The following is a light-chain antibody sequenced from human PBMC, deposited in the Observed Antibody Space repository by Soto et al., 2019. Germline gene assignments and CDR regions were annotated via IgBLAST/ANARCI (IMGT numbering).Light chain of an antibody. J-gene: IGLJ1*01. CDR1: RSDVGSYNL. CDR3: CSYAGDRTYV. V-gene: IGLV2-23*01. CDR2: EGT. Sequence: SVLTQPASVSGSPGQSITISRTGTRSDVGSYNLVSWYQQQPGKAPKLMIYEGTKRPSGVSDRFSGSRSGNTASLTISGVQAEDAADYYCCSYAGDRTYVFGTGTKVTVL.